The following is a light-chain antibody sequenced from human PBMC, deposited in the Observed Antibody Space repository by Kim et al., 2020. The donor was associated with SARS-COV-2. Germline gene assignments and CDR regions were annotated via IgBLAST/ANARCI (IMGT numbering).Light chain of an antibody. CDR3: QQFGTSPLT. J-gene: IGKJ4*01. CDR2: GAS. CDR1: QSVSSSY. Sequence: SPGERATLFCWASQSVSSSYLAWYQQKPGQAPRLLIYGASSRATGIPDRFSGSGYGTDFTLTISRLEPEDFAVYYCQQFGTSPLTFGGGTKVDIK. V-gene: IGKV3-20*01.